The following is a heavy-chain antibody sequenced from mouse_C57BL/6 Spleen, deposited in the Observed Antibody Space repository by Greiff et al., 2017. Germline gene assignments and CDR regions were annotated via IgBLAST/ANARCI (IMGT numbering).Heavy chain of an antibody. CDR3: ARHEEKGTTVVAYYFDY. CDR1: GYTFTEYT. CDR2: FYPGSGSI. J-gene: IGHJ2*01. V-gene: IGHV1-62-2*01. Sequence: VQLQQSGAELVKPGASVKLSCKASGYTFTEYTIHWVKQRSGQGLEWIGWFYPGSGSIKYNEKFKDKATLTADKSSSTVYMELSSLTSEASAVFLYARHEEKGTTVVAYYFDYWGQGTTLTVSS. D-gene: IGHD1-1*01.